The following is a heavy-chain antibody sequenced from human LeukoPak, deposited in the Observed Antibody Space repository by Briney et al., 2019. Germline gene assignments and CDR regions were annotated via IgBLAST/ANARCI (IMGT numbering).Heavy chain of an antibody. CDR2: IYHSGTT. V-gene: IGHV4-39*07. J-gene: IGHJ4*02. CDR1: GGSISSSSYY. Sequence: SETLSLTCTVSGGSISSSSYYWGWIRQPPGKGLEWIGSIYHSGTTFYNPSLKSRVTISVDTSKNQFSLKLSSVTAADTAVYYCAKSSNWFDKPPFDYWGQGTLVTVSS. CDR3: AKSSNWFDKPPFDY. D-gene: IGHD6-13*01.